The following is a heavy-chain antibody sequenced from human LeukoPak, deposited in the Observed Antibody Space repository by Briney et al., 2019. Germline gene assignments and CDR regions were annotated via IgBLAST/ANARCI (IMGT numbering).Heavy chain of an antibody. Sequence: ASVTVSCKASGCTFTCYYMHWVRQAPGQGLEWMGWINPNSGGTNYAQKFRGRVTMTRDTSISTGYMDLSRLKSDDTAVYYCARANSGYDPVHYFGLDVWGQGTTVTVSS. CDR2: INPNSGGT. V-gene: IGHV1-2*02. CDR1: GCTFTCYY. CDR3: ARANSGYDPVHYFGLDV. D-gene: IGHD5-12*01. J-gene: IGHJ6*02.